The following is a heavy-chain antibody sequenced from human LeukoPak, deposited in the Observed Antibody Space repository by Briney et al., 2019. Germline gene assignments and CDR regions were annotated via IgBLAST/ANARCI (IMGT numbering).Heavy chain of an antibody. CDR1: GFTVSSNY. J-gene: IGHJ3*02. Sequence: PGGSLTLSCAASGFTVSSNYMSWVRQARGKGLEWVAVIYSGGSTYYADCVKGRFTISRDNSKNTLYLQMNSLRAEDTAVYYCARDLGPPDAVFEIWGEGTMVTVSS. CDR2: IYSGGST. V-gene: IGHV3-66*02. CDR3: ARDLGPPDAVFEI. D-gene: IGHD3-16*01.